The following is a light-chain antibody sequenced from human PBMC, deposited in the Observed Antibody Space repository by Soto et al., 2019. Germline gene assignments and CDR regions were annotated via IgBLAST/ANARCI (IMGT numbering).Light chain of an antibody. CDR3: QQYHSYPVT. J-gene: IGKJ4*01. CDR1: QGINDF. Sequence: DIQTTQSPSSLSASVGDTVTITCRASQGINDFLAWFQQKPGKAPKSLISAASSLQSGVPSKFSGSGSDRDFTLTISSLQPEDSATYYCQQYHSYPVTFGGGTKVEIK. V-gene: IGKV1-16*02. CDR2: AAS.